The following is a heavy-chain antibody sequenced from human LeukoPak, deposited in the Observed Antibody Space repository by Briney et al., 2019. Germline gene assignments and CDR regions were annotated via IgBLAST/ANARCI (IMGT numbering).Heavy chain of an antibody. CDR2: INPTSGST. V-gene: IGHV1-46*01. CDR1: GYTFTSHH. D-gene: IGHD6-13*01. CDR3: AKDRQPENYGLDV. J-gene: IGHJ6*02. Sequence: ASVKVSCKASGYTFTSHHFHWVRQAPGQGLEWMGIINPTSGSTSYSQKFQGRVTMTRDTSTNTIYMELSSLRSEDTAMYYCAKDRQPENYGLDVWGQGTTVTVSS.